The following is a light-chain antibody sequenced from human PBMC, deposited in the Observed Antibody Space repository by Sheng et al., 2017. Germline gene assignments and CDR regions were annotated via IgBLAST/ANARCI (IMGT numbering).Light chain of an antibody. CDR3: QQYNKWPPFT. V-gene: IGKV3-15*01. J-gene: IGKJ4*01. Sequence: EIVMTQSPAILSVSPGERATLSCRASQSVAGNLAWYRQTPGQAPRLLIYGASTRATGIPDRFSGSGSGTEFTLTISNLQSEDFAVYYCQQYNKWPPFTFGGGTKVDIK. CDR2: GAS. CDR1: QSVAGN.